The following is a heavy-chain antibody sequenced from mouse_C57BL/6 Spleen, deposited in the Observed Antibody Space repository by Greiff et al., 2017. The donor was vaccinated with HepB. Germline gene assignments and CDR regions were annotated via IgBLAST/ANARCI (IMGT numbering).Heavy chain of an antibody. D-gene: IGHD3-3*01. J-gene: IGHJ2*01. Sequence: DVMLVESEGGLVQPGSSMKLSCTASGFTFSDYYMAWVRQVPEKGLEWVANINYDGSSTYYLDSLKSRFIISRDNAKNILYLQMSSLKSEDTATYYCARRGDWNGGYYFDYWGQGTTLTVSS. V-gene: IGHV5-16*01. CDR2: INYDGSST. CDR1: GFTFSDYY. CDR3: ARRGDWNGGYYFDY.